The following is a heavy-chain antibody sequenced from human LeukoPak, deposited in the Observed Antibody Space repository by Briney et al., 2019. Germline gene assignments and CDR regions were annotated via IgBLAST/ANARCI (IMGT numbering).Heavy chain of an antibody. Sequence: PSETLSLTCTVSGGSISSYYWSWIRQPPGKGLEWIGYIYYSGSTNYNPSLKSRATISVDTSKNQFSLKLSSVTAADTAVYYCARGITIFGTSQPADAFDIWGQGTMVTVSS. J-gene: IGHJ3*02. CDR1: GGSISSYY. CDR2: IYYSGST. D-gene: IGHD3-3*01. V-gene: IGHV4-59*01. CDR3: ARGITIFGTSQPADAFDI.